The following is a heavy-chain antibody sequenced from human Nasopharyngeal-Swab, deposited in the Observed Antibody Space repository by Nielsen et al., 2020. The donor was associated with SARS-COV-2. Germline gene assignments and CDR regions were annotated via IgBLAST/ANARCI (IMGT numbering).Heavy chain of an antibody. CDR1: GGSISSSSYY. J-gene: IGHJ6*02. Sequence: GSLRLSCTVSGGSISSSSYYWGWIRQPPGKGLEWIGSIYYSGSTYYNPSLKSRVSISVDTSKTQFSLKLRSVTAADTAVYYCARHRGIYYYYYGMDVWGQGTTVTVSS. CDR2: IYYSGST. CDR3: ARHRGIYYYYYGMDV. D-gene: IGHD3-10*01. V-gene: IGHV4-39*01.